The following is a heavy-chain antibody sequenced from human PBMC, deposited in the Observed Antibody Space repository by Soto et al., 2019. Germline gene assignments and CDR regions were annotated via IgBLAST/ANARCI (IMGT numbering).Heavy chain of an antibody. Sequence: QVQLVESGGGLVKPGGSLRLSCAASGFTFSDYYMSWIRKAPGKGLEWVSYISSSSSYTNYADSVKGRFTISRDNAKNSLYLQMNSLRAEDTAVYYCERDRIRGGWYNKVDVWGQGTMVTVSS. CDR3: ERDRIRGGWYNKVDV. CDR1: GFTFSDYY. J-gene: IGHJ3*01. CDR2: ISSSSSYT. D-gene: IGHD6-19*01. V-gene: IGHV3-11*06.